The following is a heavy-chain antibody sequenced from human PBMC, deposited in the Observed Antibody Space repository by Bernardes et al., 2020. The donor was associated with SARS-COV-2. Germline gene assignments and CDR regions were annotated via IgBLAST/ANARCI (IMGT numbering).Heavy chain of an antibody. CDR1: GGSISSYF. CDR2: IYTSGST. CDR3: ARGGGGQQLVLWGAFDI. V-gene: IGHV4-4*07. J-gene: IGHJ3*02. D-gene: IGHD6-13*01. Sequence: SETLSLTCTVSGGSISSYFWSWIRQPAGKGLEWIGRIYTSGSTNYNPSLKSRVTMSVDTSKNQFSLKLSSVTAADTAVYYCARGGGGQQLVLWGAFDIWGQGTMVTVSS.